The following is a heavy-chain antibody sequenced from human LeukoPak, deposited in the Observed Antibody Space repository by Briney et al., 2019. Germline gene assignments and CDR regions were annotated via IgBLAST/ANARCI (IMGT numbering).Heavy chain of an antibody. V-gene: IGHV4-59*01. D-gene: IGHD4-17*01. CDR3: ARLFYGDYGMGAFDI. J-gene: IGHJ3*02. CDR1: GGSIGSYY. CDR2: IYYSGST. Sequence: SETLSLTCTVSGGSIGSYYWSWIRQPPGKGLEWIGYIYYSGSTNYNPSLKSRVTISVDTSKNQFSLKLSSVTAADTAVYYCARLFYGDYGMGAFDIWGQGTMVTVSS.